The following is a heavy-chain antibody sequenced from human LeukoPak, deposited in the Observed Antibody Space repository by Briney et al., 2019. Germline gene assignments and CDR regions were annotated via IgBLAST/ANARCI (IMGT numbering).Heavy chain of an antibody. CDR3: ARSFDTHAFDI. V-gene: IGHV4-4*07. CDR2: IYSSGST. J-gene: IGHJ3*02. CDR1: GGSINDYY. Sequence: SETLSLTCTVSGGSINDYYWSWIRQPAGKGLELIGRIYSSGSTNYNPSLKSRVAMSLGTSRNHFSLKLSSVTAADTAVYYCARSFDTHAFDIWGQGTVVTVSS.